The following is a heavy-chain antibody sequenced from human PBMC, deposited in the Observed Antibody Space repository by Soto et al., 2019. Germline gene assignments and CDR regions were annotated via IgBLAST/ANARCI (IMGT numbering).Heavy chain of an antibody. CDR3: ARASYGSGSYSGYYYYGMDV. V-gene: IGHV1-18*01. D-gene: IGHD3-10*01. CDR1: GYTFTSYG. Sequence: ASVKVSCKASGYTFTSYGISWVRQAPGQGLEWMGWISAYNGNTNYAHKLQGRVTMTTDTSTSTAYMELRSLRSDDTAVYYCARASYGSGSYSGYYYYGMDVWGQGTTVTVSS. J-gene: IGHJ6*02. CDR2: ISAYNGNT.